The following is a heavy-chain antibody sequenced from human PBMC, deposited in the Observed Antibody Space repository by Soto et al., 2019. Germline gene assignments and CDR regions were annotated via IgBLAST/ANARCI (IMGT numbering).Heavy chain of an antibody. CDR2: IYYSGST. CDR3: ATTNDYGDYVWYFDL. CDR1: GGSISSYY. V-gene: IGHV4-59*01. D-gene: IGHD4-17*01. J-gene: IGHJ2*01. Sequence: PSETLSLTCTVSGGSISSYYWSWIRQPPGKGLEWIGYIYYSGSTNYNPSLKSRVTISVDTSKNQFSLKLSSVTAADTAVYYCATTNDYGDYVWYFDLWGRGTLVTVSS.